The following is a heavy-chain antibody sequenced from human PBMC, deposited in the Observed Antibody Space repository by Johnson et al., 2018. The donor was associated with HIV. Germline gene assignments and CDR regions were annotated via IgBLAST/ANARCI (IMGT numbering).Heavy chain of an antibody. D-gene: IGHD6-6*01. V-gene: IGHV3-43D*03. CDR2: SSRDGATS. CDR1: GLTFHDYG. J-gene: IGHJ3*02. Sequence: VQLVESGGGVVQPGRSLRLSCAGSGLTFHDYGMHWVRQPPGKGLEWVSLSSRDGATSYSADSVKGRFTISRDNRKSSLYLQMTGLRAEDTALYYCVGSSINAFDIWGRGTVVTVSS. CDR3: VGSSINAFDI.